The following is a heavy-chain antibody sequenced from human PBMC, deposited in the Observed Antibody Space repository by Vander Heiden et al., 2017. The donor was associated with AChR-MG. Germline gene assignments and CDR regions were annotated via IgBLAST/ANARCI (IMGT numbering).Heavy chain of an antibody. CDR2: INPNSGGT. Sequence: QVQLVQSGAEVKKPGASVKVSCKASGYTFTGYYMHWVRQAPGQGLEWMGWINPNSGGTNYAQKVQGWVTMTRDTSISTAYMELSRLRSDDTAVYYCARAIAVAGNYDFDYWGQGTLVTVSS. CDR3: ARAIAVAGNYDFDY. V-gene: IGHV1-2*04. D-gene: IGHD6-19*01. J-gene: IGHJ4*02. CDR1: GYTFTGYY.